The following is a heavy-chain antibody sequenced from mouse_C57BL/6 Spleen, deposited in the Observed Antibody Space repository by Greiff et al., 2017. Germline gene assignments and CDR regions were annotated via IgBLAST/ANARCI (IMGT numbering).Heavy chain of an antibody. V-gene: IGHV1-9*01. D-gene: IGHD2-1*01. CDR1: GYTFTGYW. Sequence: VQLQESGAELMKPGASVKLSCKATGYTFTGYWIEWVKQRPGHGLEWIGAILPGSGSTNYNEKFKGKATFTADTSSNTAYMQLSSLTTEDSAIYYCARRGGVYYGNYEAMDYWGQGTSVTVSS. J-gene: IGHJ4*01. CDR2: ILPGSGST. CDR3: ARRGGVYYGNYEAMDY.